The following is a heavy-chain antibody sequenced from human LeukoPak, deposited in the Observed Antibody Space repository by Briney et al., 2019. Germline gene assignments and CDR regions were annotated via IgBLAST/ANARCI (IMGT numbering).Heavy chain of an antibody. J-gene: IGHJ4*02. Sequence: GGSLRLSCAASGFTFSDYYMSWVRQAPGKGLEWVSYISSSGSTIYYADSVKGRFTISRDNAKNSLYLQMNSLRAEDTAVYYCAELGSSTAIDYWGQGTLVTVSS. CDR1: GFTFSDYY. V-gene: IGHV3-11*01. CDR3: AELGSSTAIDY. D-gene: IGHD6-13*01. CDR2: ISSSGSTI.